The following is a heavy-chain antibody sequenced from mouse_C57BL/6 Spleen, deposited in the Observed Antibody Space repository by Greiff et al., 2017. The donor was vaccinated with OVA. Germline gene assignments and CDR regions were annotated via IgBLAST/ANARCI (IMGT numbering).Heavy chain of an antibody. J-gene: IGHJ1*03. CDR1: GYTFTDYE. V-gene: IGHV1-15*01. CDR2: IDPETGGT. Sequence: VQLQQSGAELVRPGASVTLSCKASGYTFTDYEMHWVKQTPVHGLEWIGAIDPETGGTAYNQKFKGKAILTADKSSSTAYMELRSLTSEDSAVYYCTRGGYYYGSSWYFDVWGTGTTVTVSS. CDR3: TRGGYYYGSSWYFDV. D-gene: IGHD1-1*01.